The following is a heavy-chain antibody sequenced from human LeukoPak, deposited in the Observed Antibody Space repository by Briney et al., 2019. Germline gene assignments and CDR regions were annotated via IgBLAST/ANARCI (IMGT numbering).Heavy chain of an antibody. D-gene: IGHD2-21*01. CDR3: ARGYSSPGGVDV. Sequence: SETLSLTCTVSGGSISSSSYYWGWIRQPPGKGLEWIGSIYYSGSTYYNPSLKSRVTISVDTSKNQSSLKLSSVTAADTAVYYCARGYSSPGGVDVWGKGTTVTVSS. V-gene: IGHV4-39*07. CDR1: GGSISSSSYY. J-gene: IGHJ6*04. CDR2: IYYSGST.